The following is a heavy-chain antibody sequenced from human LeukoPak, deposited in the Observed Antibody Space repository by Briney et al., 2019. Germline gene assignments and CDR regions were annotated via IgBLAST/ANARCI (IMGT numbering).Heavy chain of an antibody. CDR2: IYYSGST. Sequence: SETLSLTCTVSGGSISSYYWSWIRQPPGKGLEWIGYIYYSGSTNYNPSLKSRVTISVDTSKNQFSLKLSSVTAADTAVYYCARGHNYYDSSGYFYWGRGTLVTASS. CDR3: ARGHNYYDSSGYFY. V-gene: IGHV4-59*01. D-gene: IGHD3-22*01. J-gene: IGHJ4*02. CDR1: GGSISSYY.